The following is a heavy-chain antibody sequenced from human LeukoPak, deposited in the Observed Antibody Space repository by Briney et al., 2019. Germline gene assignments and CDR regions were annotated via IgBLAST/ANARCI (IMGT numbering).Heavy chain of an antibody. Sequence: PGGSLRLSCAASGFTFSSYAMSRVRQAPGKGLEWVSAISGSGGSTYYADSVKGRFTISRDNSKNTLYLQMNSLRAEDTAVYYCAKDRYYYDSSGSNDAFDIWGQGTMVTVSS. CDR1: GFTFSSYA. CDR2: ISGSGGST. V-gene: IGHV3-23*01. D-gene: IGHD3-22*01. CDR3: AKDRYYYDSSGSNDAFDI. J-gene: IGHJ3*02.